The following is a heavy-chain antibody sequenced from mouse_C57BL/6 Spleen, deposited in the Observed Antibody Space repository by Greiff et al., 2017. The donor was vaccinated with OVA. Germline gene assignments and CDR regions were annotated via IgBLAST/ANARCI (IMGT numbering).Heavy chain of an antibody. CDR3: ASVYYGSSLAY. CDR2: INYDGSST. D-gene: IGHD1-1*01. Sequence: DVKLVESEGGLVQPGSSMKLSCTASGFTFSDYYMAWVRQVPEKGLEWVANINYDGSSTYYLDSLKSRFIISRDNAKNILYLQMSSLKSEDTATYYCASVYYGSSLAYWGQGTLVTVSA. V-gene: IGHV5-16*01. CDR1: GFTFSDYY. J-gene: IGHJ3*01.